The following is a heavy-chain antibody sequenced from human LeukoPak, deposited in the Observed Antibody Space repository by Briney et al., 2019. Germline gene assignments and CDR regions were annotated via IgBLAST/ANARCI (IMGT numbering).Heavy chain of an antibody. J-gene: IGHJ4*02. CDR2: ISSRGSTI. D-gene: IGHD5-18*01. Sequence: GGSLRLSXAASGFTFSGYEMNWVCQAPGKGLEWVSYISSRGSTIYYADSVKGRFTISRDNAKSSLYLQMNSLRAEDTAVYYCERDSNVDTTMDFDHWGQGTLVTVSS. CDR3: ERDSNVDTTMDFDH. CDR1: GFTFSGYE. V-gene: IGHV3-48*03.